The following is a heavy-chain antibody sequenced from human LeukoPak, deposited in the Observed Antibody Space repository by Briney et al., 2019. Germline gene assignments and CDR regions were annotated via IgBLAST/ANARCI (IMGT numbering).Heavy chain of an antibody. J-gene: IGHJ4*02. CDR1: GFTFSSYS. V-gene: IGHV3-23*01. D-gene: IGHD6-19*01. Sequence: GVALRLSCAASGFTFSSYSMNWVRQAPGKGLEWVSAISASDGSTYYAASVKGRFTISRDNSKNTLYLQMNSLRAEATALYYCGKDGGYSSGLFDYWGQGTLVTVSS. CDR2: ISASDGST. CDR3: GKDGGYSSGLFDY.